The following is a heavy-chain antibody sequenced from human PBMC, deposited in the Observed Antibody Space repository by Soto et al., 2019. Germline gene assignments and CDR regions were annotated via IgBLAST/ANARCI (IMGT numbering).Heavy chain of an antibody. J-gene: IGHJ5*02. Sequence: GGSLRLSCTGSGFSFFSYAMSWVRQAPGKGLEWVSTISGSGGHTYYADSVKGRFVVSRDNDKNTVYLHMSSLTGEDTAVYFCAKIEMGWFAHWGQGTQVTVSS. V-gene: IGHV3-23*01. CDR2: ISGSGGHT. CDR3: AKIEMGWFAH. D-gene: IGHD2-8*01. CDR1: GFSFFSYA.